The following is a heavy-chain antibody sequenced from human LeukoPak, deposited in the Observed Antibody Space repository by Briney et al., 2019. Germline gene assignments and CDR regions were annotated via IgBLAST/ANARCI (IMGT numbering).Heavy chain of an antibody. CDR2: IYYSGST. D-gene: IGHD6-13*01. Sequence: SETLPLSCSVSGDSISSYCWSWIRQPPGKGLEWIGYIYYSGSTNYNPSLKNRVTISVDTSKNQFSLKLSSVTAADTAVYYCARQSPGQQQPHFEYWGQGTLGTVSS. CDR3: ARQSPGQQQPHFEY. J-gene: IGHJ4*02. CDR1: GDSISSYC. V-gene: IGHV4-59*08.